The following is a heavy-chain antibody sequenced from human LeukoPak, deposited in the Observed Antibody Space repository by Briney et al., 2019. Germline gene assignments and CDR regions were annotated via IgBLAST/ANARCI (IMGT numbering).Heavy chain of an antibody. CDR3: ARGGSWFAP. J-gene: IGHJ5*02. CDR1: GFAFNTFW. V-gene: IGHV3-7*01. D-gene: IGHD3-10*01. Sequence: PGGSLRLSCVASGFAFNTFWMSWVRQAPGMGPEWVANIKPDGSEKSYVDSVKGRFTISRDNAKNSLYLQMNSLRAEDTALYYCARGGSWFAPWGQGTLVTVSS. CDR2: IKPDGSEK.